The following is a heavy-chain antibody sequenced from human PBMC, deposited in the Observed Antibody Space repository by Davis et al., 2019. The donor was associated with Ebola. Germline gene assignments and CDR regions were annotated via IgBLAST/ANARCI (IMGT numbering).Heavy chain of an antibody. CDR1: GFTFSSYW. V-gene: IGHV3-30-3*01. CDR3: ARGYCSSTSCYIHYYYGMDV. D-gene: IGHD2-2*02. J-gene: IGHJ6*02. CDR2: ISYDGSNK. Sequence: GESLKISCAASGFTFSSYWMHWVRQAPGKGLEWVAVISYDGSNKYYADSVKGRFTISRDNSKNTLYLQMNSLRAEDTAVYYCARGYCSSTSCYIHYYYGMDVWGQGTTVTVSS.